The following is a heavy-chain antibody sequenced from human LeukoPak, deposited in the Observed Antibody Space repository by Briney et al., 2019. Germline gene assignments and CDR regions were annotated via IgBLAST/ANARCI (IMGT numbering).Heavy chain of an antibody. CDR2: ISWNSGSI. J-gene: IGHJ4*02. V-gene: IGHV3-9*01. CDR1: GFNFDDYD. D-gene: IGHD2-15*01. CDR3: AKEMYCSGGSCYYFDY. Sequence: GGSLRLSCAASGFNFDDYDMHWVRQAPGKGLEWVSGISWNSGSIGYADSVKGRFTISRDNSKNTLYLQMNSLRAEDTAVYYCAKEMYCSGGSCYYFDYWGQGTLVTVSS.